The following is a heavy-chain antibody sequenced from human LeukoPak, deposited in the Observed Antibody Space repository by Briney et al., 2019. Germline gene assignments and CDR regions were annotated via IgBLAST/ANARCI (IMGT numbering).Heavy chain of an antibody. V-gene: IGHV4-59*08. D-gene: IGHD4-17*01. CDR1: GGSISSYY. CDR3: ATSPGDYYYFDY. J-gene: IGHJ4*02. Sequence: SETLSLTCTVSGGSISSYYWNWIRQPPGKGLEWIGYIYYSGSTNHNPSLKSRVTISVDTSKNQFSLNLTSVTAADTAVYYCATSPGDYYYFDYWGQGTLVPVSS. CDR2: IYYSGST.